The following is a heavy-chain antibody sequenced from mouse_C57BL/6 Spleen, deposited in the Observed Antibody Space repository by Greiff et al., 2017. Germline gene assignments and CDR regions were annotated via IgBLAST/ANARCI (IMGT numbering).Heavy chain of an antibody. CDR2: INPNTGGT. D-gene: IGHD2-4*01. J-gene: IGHJ2*01. CDR1: GYTFTDYN. Sequence: EVQLQQSGPELVKPGASVKMSCKASGYTFTDYNMHWVKQRHGKSLEWIGYINPNTGGTSYNQKFKGKATLTLNKSSSTAYMELRSLTSEDAAVYYCARGGRARITTDYFDYWGQGTTLTVSS. CDR3: ARGGRARITTDYFDY. V-gene: IGHV1-22*01.